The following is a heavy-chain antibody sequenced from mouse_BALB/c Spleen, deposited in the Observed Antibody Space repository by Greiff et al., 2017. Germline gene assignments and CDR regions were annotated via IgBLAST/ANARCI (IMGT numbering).Heavy chain of an antibody. D-gene: IGHD2-2*01. Sequence: QVQLQQSGPGLVQPSQSLSITCTVSGFSLTSYGVHWVRQSPGKGLEWLGVIWSGGSTDYNAAFISRLSISKDNSKSQVFFKMNSLQANDTAIYYCARNGRLYAMDYWGQGTSVTVSS. CDR3: ARNGRLYAMDY. CDR2: IWSGGST. CDR1: GFSLTSYG. V-gene: IGHV2-2*02. J-gene: IGHJ4*01.